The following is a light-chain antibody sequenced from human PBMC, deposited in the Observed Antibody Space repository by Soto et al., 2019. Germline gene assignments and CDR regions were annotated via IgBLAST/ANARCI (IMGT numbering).Light chain of an antibody. V-gene: IGLV4-60*02. J-gene: IGLJ3*02. CDR2: LEGSGSY. CDR1: SGHSSYI. CDR3: ETWDSNTRV. Sequence: QSVLTQSSSASASLGSSVKLTCTLSSGHSSYIIAWHQQQPGKAPRYLMKLEGSGSYNKGSGVPDRFSGSSSGADRYLTISTLQFEDEADYYCETWDSNTRVFGGGTKLNVL.